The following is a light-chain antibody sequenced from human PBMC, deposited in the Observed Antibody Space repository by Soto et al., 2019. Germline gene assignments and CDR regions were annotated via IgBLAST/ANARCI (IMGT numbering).Light chain of an antibody. J-gene: IGKJ5*01. CDR2: DAS. CDR1: QNINNY. CDR3: QQYENLPIT. V-gene: IGKV1-33*01. Sequence: DIQMTQSPSSLSASVGDRVTITCQASQNINNYLNWYQQKPGRAPKLLIYDASNLAAGVPSRFRGSGSGTDFTFTISRLQPEDIATYYCQQYENLPITFGQGTRLEIK.